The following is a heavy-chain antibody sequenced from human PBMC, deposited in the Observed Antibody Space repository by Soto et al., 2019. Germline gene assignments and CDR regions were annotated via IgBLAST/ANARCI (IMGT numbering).Heavy chain of an antibody. J-gene: IGHJ4*02. CDR2: IYHSGST. D-gene: IGHD4-17*01. CDR3: ARGMTTVTTFDY. Sequence: PSETLSLTCAASGGSISSGGYSCYWIRQPPGKGLEWIGYIYHSGSTYYNPSLKSRVTISVDRSKNQFTLKLSSVTAADTAVYYCARGMTTVTTFDYWGQGTLVTVSS. CDR1: GGSISSGGYS. V-gene: IGHV4-30-2*01.